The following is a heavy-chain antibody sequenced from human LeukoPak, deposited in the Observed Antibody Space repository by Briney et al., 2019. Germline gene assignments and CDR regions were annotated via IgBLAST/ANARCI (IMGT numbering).Heavy chain of an antibody. CDR3: AREASTMIVAPTDAFDI. Sequence: ASVKVSCKASGYTVTSYGISWVRQAPGQGLEWMGWISAYNGNTNYAQKLQGRVTMTTDTSTSTAYMELRSLRSDDTAVYYCAREASTMIVAPTDAFDIWGQGTMVTVSS. D-gene: IGHD3-22*01. CDR2: ISAYNGNT. V-gene: IGHV1-18*01. CDR1: GYTVTSYG. J-gene: IGHJ3*02.